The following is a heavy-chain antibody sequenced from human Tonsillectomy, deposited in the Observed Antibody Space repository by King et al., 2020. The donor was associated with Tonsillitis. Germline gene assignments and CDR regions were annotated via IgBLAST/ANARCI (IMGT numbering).Heavy chain of an antibody. V-gene: IGHV2-5*01. CDR1: GFSLSTSGVG. CDR3: AHQRWRGSGWYPTPYDGFDI. J-gene: IGHJ3*02. Sequence: TLKESGPTLVKPTQTLTLTCTFSGFSLSTSGVGVGWIRQPPGKALEWLALIYWNDDKRYSPSLKSRLTITKDTSKNQVVLTMTNMDPVDTATYYCAHQRWRGSGWYPTPYDGFDIWGQGTMVTVSS. CDR2: IYWNDDK. D-gene: IGHD6-13*01.